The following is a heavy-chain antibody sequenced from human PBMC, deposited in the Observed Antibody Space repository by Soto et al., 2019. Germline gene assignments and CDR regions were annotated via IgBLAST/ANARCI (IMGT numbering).Heavy chain of an antibody. D-gene: IGHD5-12*01. CDR1: GYTFISYA. CDR2: INAGNGNT. J-gene: IGHJ4*02. Sequence: ASVKVSCKASGYTFISYAMHWVRQAPGQRLEWMGWINAGNGNTKYSQKFQGRVTITRDTSASTAYMEVSSLRSEDTAVYYCATQHGRDGYNYSFDYWGQGTRVTVSS. V-gene: IGHV1-3*01. CDR3: ATQHGRDGYNYSFDY.